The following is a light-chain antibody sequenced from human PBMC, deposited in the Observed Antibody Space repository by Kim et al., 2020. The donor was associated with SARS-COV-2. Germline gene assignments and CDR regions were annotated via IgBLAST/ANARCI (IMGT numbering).Light chain of an antibody. V-gene: IGLV3-1*01. Sequence: SYELTQPPSVSVSPGQTATITCSGDKLGDKFTSWYQQKPGQSPVLVIYQDNKRPSGIPERFSGSNSGNTATLTISGTQAMDEADYYCQAWESSYVFGTGTKVTVL. CDR2: QDN. J-gene: IGLJ1*01. CDR3: QAWESSYV. CDR1: KLGDKF.